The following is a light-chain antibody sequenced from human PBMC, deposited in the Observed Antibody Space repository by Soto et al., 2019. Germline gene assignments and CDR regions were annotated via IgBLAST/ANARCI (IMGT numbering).Light chain of an antibody. Sequence: QSAVTQPASVSGSPGQSVTISCSGSDIGNYNLVSWYQHLPGRAPKLLIFEVTMRPSGISDRFSGSKSASTASLTISGLQADDEGDYYCASYVVSRTYVFGSGTKVTVL. J-gene: IGLJ1*01. CDR2: EVT. CDR3: ASYVVSRTYV. CDR1: SDIGNYNL. V-gene: IGLV2-23*02.